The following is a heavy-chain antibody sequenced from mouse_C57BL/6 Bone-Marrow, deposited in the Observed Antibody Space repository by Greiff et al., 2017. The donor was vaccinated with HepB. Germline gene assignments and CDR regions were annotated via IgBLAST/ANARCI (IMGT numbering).Heavy chain of an antibody. J-gene: IGHJ3*01. CDR1: GFTFSDYY. CDR3: ARRGGLAWFAY. D-gene: IGHD2-4*01. Sequence: EVQLQESGGGLVQPGGSLKLSCAASGFTFSDYYMYWVRQTPEKRLEWVAYISNGGGSTYYPDTVKGRFTISRDNAKNTLYLQMSRLKSEDTAMYYCARRGGLAWFAYWGQGTLVTVSA. CDR2: ISNGGGST. V-gene: IGHV5-12*01.